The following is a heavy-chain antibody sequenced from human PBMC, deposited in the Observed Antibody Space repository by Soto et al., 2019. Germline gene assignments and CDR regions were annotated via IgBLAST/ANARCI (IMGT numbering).Heavy chain of an antibody. V-gene: IGHV4-31*03. Sequence: PSETLSLTCTVSGGSIGSGDYYWSWIRQHPGKGLEWIGYIYYSGSTFYNPSLKSRVTISVDTSKNQFSLKLSSVTAADTAVYYCARDATPGTATYYYGMDVWGQGTTVTVSS. CDR2: IYYSGST. J-gene: IGHJ6*02. CDR3: ARDATPGTATYYYGMDV. D-gene: IGHD1-1*01. CDR1: GGSIGSGDYY.